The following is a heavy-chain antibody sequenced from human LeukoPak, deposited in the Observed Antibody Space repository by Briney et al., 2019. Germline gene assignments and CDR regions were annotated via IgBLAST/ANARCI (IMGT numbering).Heavy chain of an antibody. D-gene: IGHD3-3*01. CDR1: GFTFNTYT. CDR2: ISGSSGII. CDR3: AREELRFLEWLQYYYGMDV. V-gene: IGHV3-48*01. Sequence: PGGSLRLSCAASGFTFNTYTMNWVRQAPGKGLEWVSYISGSSGIIDYADSVKGRFTISRDNSKNTLYLQMNSLRAEDTAVYYCAREELRFLEWLQYYYGMDVWGQGTTVTVSS. J-gene: IGHJ6*02.